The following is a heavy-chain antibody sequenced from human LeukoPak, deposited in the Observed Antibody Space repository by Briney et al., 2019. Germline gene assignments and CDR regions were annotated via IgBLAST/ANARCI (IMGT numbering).Heavy chain of an antibody. V-gene: IGHV4-34*01. J-gene: IGHJ6*02. Sequence: SETLSLTCAVYGGSFSGYYWSWIRQPPGKGLEWIGEINHSGSTNYNPSPKSRVTISVDTSKNQFSLKLSSVTAADTAVYYCARGRDIVVVPAAPQYYYYGMDVWGQGTTVTVSS. D-gene: IGHD2-2*01. CDR3: ARGRDIVVVPAAPQYYYYGMDV. CDR1: GGSFSGYY. CDR2: INHSGST.